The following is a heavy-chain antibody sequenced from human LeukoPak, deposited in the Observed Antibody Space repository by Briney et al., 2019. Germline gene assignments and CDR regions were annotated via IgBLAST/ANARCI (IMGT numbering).Heavy chain of an antibody. CDR3: AKVGSGSYYVEFYFDY. Sequence: PGGTLRLSCAASGFTFNSYGMSWVRQAPGKGLEWVSSISGSGTSTYYADSVKGRFTISRDNSKNTLYLQMNSLRAEDTAVYYCAKVGSGSYYVEFYFDYWGQGTLVTVSS. CDR1: GFTFNSYG. V-gene: IGHV3-23*01. D-gene: IGHD1-26*01. J-gene: IGHJ4*02. CDR2: ISGSGTST.